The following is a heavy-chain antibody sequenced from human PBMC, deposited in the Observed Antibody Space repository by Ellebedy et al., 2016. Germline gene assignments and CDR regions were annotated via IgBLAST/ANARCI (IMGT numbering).Heavy chain of an antibody. V-gene: IGHV1-69*04. J-gene: IGHJ3*02. D-gene: IGHD3-10*01. Sequence: ASVKVSCKASGGTFSSYAISWVRQAPGQGLEWMGRIIPILGIANYAQKFQGRVTITADKSTSTAYMELSSLRSEDTAVYYCASLTTSDYYASGSYNVPEDAFDIWGQGTMVTVSS. CDR1: GGTFSSYA. CDR3: ASLTTSDYYASGSYNVPEDAFDI. CDR2: IIPILGIA.